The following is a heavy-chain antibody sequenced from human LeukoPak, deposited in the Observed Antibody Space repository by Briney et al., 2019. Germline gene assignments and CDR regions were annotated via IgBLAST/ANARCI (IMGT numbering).Heavy chain of an antibody. J-gene: IGHJ4*02. CDR2: IYHSGST. V-gene: IGHV4-4*02. Sequence: SETLSLTCAVSGGSISSSNWWSWVRQPPGKGLEWIGEIYHSGSTNYNPSLKSRVTISVDKSKNQFSLKLSPVTAADTAVYYCARDKTYGSGGFDYWGQGTLVTVSS. CDR1: GGSISSSNW. D-gene: IGHD3-10*01. CDR3: ARDKTYGSGGFDY.